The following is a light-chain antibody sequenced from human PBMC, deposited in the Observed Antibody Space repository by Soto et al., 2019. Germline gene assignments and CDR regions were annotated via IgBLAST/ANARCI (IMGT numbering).Light chain of an antibody. CDR2: GAS. Sequence: IGMKQSPATLSVTTGERATLSCRASQSVDSSFLAWYQQKPGQAPRLLIYGASTRAPGIPDRFSGSGSGTDFTLTITGLEPEDFAVYYCQQYDNSPFPFGQRRRLAVK. V-gene: IGKV3-20*01. CDR3: QQYDNSPFP. J-gene: IGKJ5*01. CDR1: QSVDSSF.